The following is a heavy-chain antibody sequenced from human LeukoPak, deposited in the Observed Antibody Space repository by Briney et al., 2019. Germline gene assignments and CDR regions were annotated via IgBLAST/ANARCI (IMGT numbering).Heavy chain of an antibody. CDR3: AKRGKTGTTPFDY. CDR2: ITGSGGGT. Sequence: GGSLRLSCVASGFIFSSNAMSWVRQAPGEGLAWVSAITGSGGGTYYADSVRGRFTISRDNSKNTLYLQMDSLRAEDTAVYYCAKRGKTGTTPFDYWGQGTLVTVYS. CDR1: GFIFSSNA. J-gene: IGHJ4*02. V-gene: IGHV3-23*01. D-gene: IGHD1-7*01.